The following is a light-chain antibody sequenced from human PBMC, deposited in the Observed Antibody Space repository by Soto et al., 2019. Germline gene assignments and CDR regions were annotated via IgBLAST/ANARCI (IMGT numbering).Light chain of an antibody. CDR2: EVN. V-gene: IGLV2-23*02. CDR1: SSDVGSFNL. Sequence: QSALTQPASVSGSPGQSITISCTGTSSDVGSFNLVSWYEQHPGKAPKLMIYEVNKRPSGVSNRFSGSKSGNTASLTISWLQAEDEADYYCCSYASSRSYVFGTGTKVTVL. CDR3: CSYASSRSYV. J-gene: IGLJ1*01.